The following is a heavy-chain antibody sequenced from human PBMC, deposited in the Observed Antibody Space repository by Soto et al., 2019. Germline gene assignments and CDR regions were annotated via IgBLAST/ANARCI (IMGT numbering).Heavy chain of an antibody. J-gene: IGHJ4*02. Sequence: QVQLQESGPGLVKPSETLSLTCSVSAGSISGYYWSWIRQPPGKGLEWIGYTRYSESTSYNPSLRSRLILSVDTSNNQSSLKLSSVTAADTAVYYCARHDLRGGAYDSWGQGTLVTVSS. CDR3: ARHDLRGGAYDS. D-gene: IGHD3-10*01. V-gene: IGHV4-59*08. CDR2: TRYSEST. CDR1: AGSISGYY.